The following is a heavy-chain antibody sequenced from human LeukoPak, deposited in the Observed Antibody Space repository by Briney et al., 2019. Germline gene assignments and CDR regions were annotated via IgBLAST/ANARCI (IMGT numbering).Heavy chain of an antibody. D-gene: IGHD3-16*02. CDR1: GFTFTSYG. CDR2: IRYDGSNK. CDR3: AKDRAFGGVIVLFDY. V-gene: IGHV3-30*02. Sequence: GGSLRLSCAASGFTFTSYGMHWVRQAPGKGLEWVAFIRYDGSNKYYADSVKGRFTISRDNSKNTLYLQMNSLRAEDTAVYYCAKDRAFGGVIVLFDYWGQGTLVTVSS. J-gene: IGHJ4*02.